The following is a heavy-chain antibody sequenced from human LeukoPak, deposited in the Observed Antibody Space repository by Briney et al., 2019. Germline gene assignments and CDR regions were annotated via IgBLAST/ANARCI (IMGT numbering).Heavy chain of an antibody. J-gene: IGHJ5*02. CDR3: ARGPRGFDP. V-gene: IGHV3-53*01. CDR1: GFTVSSNY. Sequence: PGGSLRLSCAASGFTVSSNYMSWVRQAPGKRLEWVSVIYNDGSSKDADSVKGRFTISRDNSRNTLYLQMNSLRADDTAVYYCARGPRGFDPWGQGTLVTVSS. CDR2: IYNDGSS.